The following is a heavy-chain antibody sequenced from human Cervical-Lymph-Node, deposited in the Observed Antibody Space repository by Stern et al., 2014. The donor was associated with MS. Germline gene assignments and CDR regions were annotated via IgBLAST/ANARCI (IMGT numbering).Heavy chain of an antibody. J-gene: IGHJ4*02. Sequence: QVQLVQSGAEVKKPGSSVKVSCKASGGSFSSYTINWVRQAPGQGLEWMGRIIPLLGIPNYAQKFQGRVTITADKSTSTAYLELTSLRSEDTAVYYCARGSGDFDYWGQGTLVTVSS. D-gene: IGHD7-27*01. V-gene: IGHV1-69*02. CDR3: ARGSGDFDY. CDR1: GGSFSSYT. CDR2: IIPLLGIP.